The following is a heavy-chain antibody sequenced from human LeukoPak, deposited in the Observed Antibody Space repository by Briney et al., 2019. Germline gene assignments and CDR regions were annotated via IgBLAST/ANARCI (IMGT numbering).Heavy chain of an antibody. CDR3: ASYGGNSDFDY. D-gene: IGHD4-23*01. CDR2: IYSDGST. CDR1: GFTVSSKY. J-gene: IGHJ4*02. V-gene: IGHV3-53*01. Sequence: GGSLRLSCAASGFTVSSKYMSWVRQAPGKGLEGVSVIYSDGSTYFADSVKGRFTVSRHNSKNRMFLQMNSLRVEDTAIYYCASYGGNSDFDYWGQGTLVTVSS.